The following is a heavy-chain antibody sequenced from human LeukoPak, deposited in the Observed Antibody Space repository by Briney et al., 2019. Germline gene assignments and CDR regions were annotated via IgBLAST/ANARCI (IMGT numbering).Heavy chain of an antibody. CDR2: IIPIFGTA. J-gene: IGHJ5*02. Sequence: ASVKVSCKASGGTFSSYAISWVRQAPGQGLEWMGGIIPIFGTANYAQKFQGRVTITADESTSTAYMELSSLRSEDTAVYYCARALKYDITIFGVVTHNWFDPWGPGTLVTVSS. CDR1: GGTFSSYA. CDR3: ARALKYDITIFGVVTHNWFDP. V-gene: IGHV1-69*13. D-gene: IGHD3-3*01.